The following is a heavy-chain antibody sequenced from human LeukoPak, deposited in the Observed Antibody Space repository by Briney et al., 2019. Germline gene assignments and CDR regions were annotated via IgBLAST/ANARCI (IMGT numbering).Heavy chain of an antibody. CDR3: ANTARSFDY. D-gene: IGHD2-21*02. J-gene: IGHJ4*02. CDR1: GFTFSDSS. Sequence: PGGSLRLSCAASGFTFSDSSMSWIRQAPGKRLEWVSYISSSGSTIDYADSVKGRVTISRDNAKNSLYLQMNSLRAEDTAVYYCANTARSFDYWGQGTLVTVSS. CDR2: ISSSGSTI. V-gene: IGHV3-11*04.